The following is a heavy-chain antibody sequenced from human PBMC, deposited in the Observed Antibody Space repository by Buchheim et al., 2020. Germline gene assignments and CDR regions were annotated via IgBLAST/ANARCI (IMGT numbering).Heavy chain of an antibody. Sequence: QVQLQESGPGLVKPSETLSLTCSVSGDSFSNYYYFWIRQPPGKGLEFIGHIYYSGGTTYSPSLKSRVTMSVDASKSQFSLRLSSVTAADTAVYYCARYGNYNFNSWGQGTL. D-gene: IGHD3-22*01. J-gene: IGHJ5*01. CDR2: IYYSGGT. CDR1: GDSFSNYY. CDR3: ARYGNYNFNS. V-gene: IGHV4-59*01.